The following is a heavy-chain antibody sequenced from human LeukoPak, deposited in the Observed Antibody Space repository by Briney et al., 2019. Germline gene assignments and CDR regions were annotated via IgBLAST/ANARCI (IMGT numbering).Heavy chain of an antibody. V-gene: IGHV3-21*01. CDR1: GLTFSSYS. CDR2: ISSSSSYI. D-gene: IGHD3-22*01. CDR3: ARDREDDSSGYYYSHYYYYGMDV. Sequence: GGSLRLSCAASGLTFSSYSMNWVRQAPGKGLEWVSSISSSSSYIYYADSVKGRFTISRDNAKNSLYLQMNSLRAEDTAVYYCARDREDDSSGYYYSHYYYYGMDVWGQGTTVTVSS. J-gene: IGHJ6*02.